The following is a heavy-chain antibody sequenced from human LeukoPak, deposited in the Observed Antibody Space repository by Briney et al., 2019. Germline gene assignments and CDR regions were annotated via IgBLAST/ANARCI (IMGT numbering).Heavy chain of an antibody. CDR3: VRALAAGSY. D-gene: IGHD6-13*01. V-gene: IGHV3-7*01. CDR1: GFTFSSYW. Sequence: GGSLRLSCAASGFTFSSYWMNWVRQSPGKGLEWVANIKQDGSEKYYVDSVKGRFTISRNNAKNSLYLQMNSLRAEDTAVYYCVRALAAGSYWGRGALVTVSS. CDR2: IKQDGSEK. J-gene: IGHJ4*02.